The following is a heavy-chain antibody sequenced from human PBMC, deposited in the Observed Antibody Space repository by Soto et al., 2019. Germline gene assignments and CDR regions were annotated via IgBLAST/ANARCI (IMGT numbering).Heavy chain of an antibody. D-gene: IGHD5-12*01. CDR2: IYYSGST. CDR1: GGSITSGDYY. V-gene: IGHV4-30-4*01. J-gene: IGHJ4*02. CDR3: ARSSSYAEFDY. Sequence: PSENLSLTCPVSGGSITSGDYYWSWIRQPPGKGLEWIGYIYYSGSTHYKPSLKSRVTISVDTSKNQFSLKLSSVTAADTAVYYCARSSSYAEFDYWGQGTLVSSPQ.